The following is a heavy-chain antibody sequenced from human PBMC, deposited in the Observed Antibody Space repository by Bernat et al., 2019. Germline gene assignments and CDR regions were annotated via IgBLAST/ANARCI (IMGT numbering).Heavy chain of an antibody. V-gene: IGHV3-21*01. Sequence: EVQLVESGGGLVKPGGSLRLSCAASGFTFSSYSMNWVRQAPGKGLEWVSFISSSSSYIYYADSVKGRFTISRDNAKNSLYLQMNSLRAEDTAVYYCASGSMGVPTAPVYYYDYWGQGTLVTVSS. CDR2: ISSSSSYI. J-gene: IGHJ4*02. D-gene: IGHD6-25*01. CDR1: GFTFSSYS. CDR3: ASGSMGVPTAPVYYYDY.